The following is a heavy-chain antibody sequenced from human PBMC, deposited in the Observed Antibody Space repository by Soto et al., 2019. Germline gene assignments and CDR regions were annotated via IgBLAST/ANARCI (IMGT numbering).Heavy chain of an antibody. D-gene: IGHD3-22*01. CDR3: AREEDDSSGYYYVV. J-gene: IGHJ4*02. Sequence: SETLSLTCTVSGGSISSYYWSWIRQPPGKGLEWIGYIYYSGSTNYNPSLKSRVTISVDTSKNQFSLKLSSVTAADTAVYYCAREEDDSSGYYYVVWGQGTLVTVSS. V-gene: IGHV4-59*01. CDR2: IYYSGST. CDR1: GGSISSYY.